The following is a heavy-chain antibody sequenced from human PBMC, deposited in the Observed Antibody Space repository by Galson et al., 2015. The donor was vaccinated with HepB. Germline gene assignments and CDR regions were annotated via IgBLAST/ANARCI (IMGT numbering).Heavy chain of an antibody. V-gene: IGHV1-2*04. CDR2: INPNSGGT. J-gene: IGHJ3*02. CDR3: ARGGYYYSSGYSFDI. CDR1: GYTFTGYY. D-gene: IGHD3-22*01. Sequence: SVKVSCKASGYTFTGYYMHWVRQAPGQGLEWMGWINPNSGGTNYAQKFQGWVTMTRDTSISTAYMELSSVTAADTAVYYCARGGYYYSSGYSFDIWGQGTKVTVSS.